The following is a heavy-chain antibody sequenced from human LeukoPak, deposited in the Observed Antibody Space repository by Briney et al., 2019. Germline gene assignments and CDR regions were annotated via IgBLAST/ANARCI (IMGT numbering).Heavy chain of an antibody. CDR3: ARARGSGTLLYYYYMDV. CDR2: VYTSGTT. V-gene: IGHV4-4*07. Sequence: SETLSLTCTVSGESMSTYYWSWIRQSAGKGLEWIGRVYTSGTTNYNPSLKSRVTMSVDTSKNQFSLKLSSVTAADTAVYYCARARGSGTLLYYYYMDVWGKGTTVTISS. D-gene: IGHD3-10*01. J-gene: IGHJ6*03. CDR1: GESMSTYY.